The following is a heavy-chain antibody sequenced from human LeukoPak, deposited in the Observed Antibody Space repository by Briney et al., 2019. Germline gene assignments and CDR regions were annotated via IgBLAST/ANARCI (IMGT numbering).Heavy chain of an antibody. D-gene: IGHD4-11*01. CDR3: AKDLHDYGNYVGWFDS. J-gene: IGHJ5*01. CDR2: ISGSGGNT. Sequence: GGSLRLSCAASGFTFSSYAMDWVRQAPGKGLEWVSAISGSGGNTYYADSAKGRFTISRDHSKTTLFLQMNSLRAEDTAVYYCAKDLHDYGNYVGWFDSWGQGTLVTVSS. V-gene: IGHV3-23*01. CDR1: GFTFSSYA.